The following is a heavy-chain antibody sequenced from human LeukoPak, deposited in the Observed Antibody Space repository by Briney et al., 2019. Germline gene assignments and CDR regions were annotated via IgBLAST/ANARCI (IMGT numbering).Heavy chain of an antibody. J-gene: IGHJ4*02. CDR2: IYPGGSDT. V-gene: IGHV5-51*01. CDR1: GYSFTSYW. CDR3: ARRLCSGGSCYYFDY. D-gene: IGHD2-15*01. Sequence: GESLKIPCKGSGYSFTSYWIGWGRQMPGEGLEWMVIIYPGGSDTRNCPSLQGQATISADKSTSTASLQWSSLKASDTAMYYCARRLCSGGSCYYFDYWGQGTLVTVSS.